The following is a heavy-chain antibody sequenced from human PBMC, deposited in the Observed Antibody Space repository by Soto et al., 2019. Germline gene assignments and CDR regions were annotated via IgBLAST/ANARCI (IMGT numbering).Heavy chain of an antibody. CDR3: ARVYYYGSGSYYVPYYYYMDV. CDR1: GGSISSGGYY. D-gene: IGHD3-10*01. V-gene: IGHV4-31*03. CDR2: IYYSGST. J-gene: IGHJ6*03. Sequence: QVQLQESGPGLVKPSQTLSLTCTVSGGSISSGGYYWSWIRQHPGKGLEWIGYIYYSGSTYYNPSLKSRVTISVDTSKNQFSLKLSSVTAADTAVYYCARVYYYGSGSYYVPYYYYMDVWGKGTTVTVSS.